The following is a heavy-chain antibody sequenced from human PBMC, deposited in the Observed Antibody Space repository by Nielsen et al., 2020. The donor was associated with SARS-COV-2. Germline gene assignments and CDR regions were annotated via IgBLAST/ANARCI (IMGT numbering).Heavy chain of an antibody. V-gene: IGHV4-34*01. Sequence: SETPSLTCAVYGGSFSGYYWSWIRQPPGKGLEWIGEINHSGSTNYNPSLKSRVTISVDTSKNQFSLKLSSVTAADTAVYYCARAPVPRYCSSTSCSGYYGMDVWGQGTTVTVSS. CDR2: INHSGST. J-gene: IGHJ6*02. D-gene: IGHD2-2*01. CDR1: GGSFSGYY. CDR3: ARAPVPRYCSSTSCSGYYGMDV.